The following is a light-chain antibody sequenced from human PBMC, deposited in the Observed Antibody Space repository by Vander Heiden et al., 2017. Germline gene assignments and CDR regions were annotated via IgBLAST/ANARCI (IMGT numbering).Light chain of an antibody. Sequence: DIQMTQSPSSLSASVGDRVTITCRASQSISSYLNWYQQKPGKVPKLLIYAASGLQSGVPSRFSGSGSGTDFTLTISRLQAEDFATYYCQQSHSTPFTFGHGTKVDIK. J-gene: IGKJ3*01. CDR1: QSISSY. CDR2: AAS. CDR3: QQSHSTPFT. V-gene: IGKV1-39*01.